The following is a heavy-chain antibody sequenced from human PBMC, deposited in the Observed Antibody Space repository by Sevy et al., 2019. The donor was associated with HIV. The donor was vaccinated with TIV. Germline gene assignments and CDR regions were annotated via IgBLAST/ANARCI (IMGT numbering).Heavy chain of an antibody. J-gene: IGHJ6*02. CDR2: IYSGGST. V-gene: IGHV3-53*01. CDR1: GFTVSSNY. Sequence: GGSLRLSCAASGFTVSSNYMSWVRQAPGKGLEWVSVIYSGGSTYYADSLKGRFTISRDNSKNTLYLQMNSLRAEETAVYYCARGNCSSTSCSYGMDVWGQGTTVTVSS. CDR3: ARGNCSSTSCSYGMDV. D-gene: IGHD2-2*01.